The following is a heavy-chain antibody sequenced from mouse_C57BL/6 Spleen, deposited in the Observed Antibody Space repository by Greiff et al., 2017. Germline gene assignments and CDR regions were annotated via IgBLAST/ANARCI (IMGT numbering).Heavy chain of an antibody. CDR2: IDPSDSYT. CDR3: ARRGTAQAPAAWFAY. Sequence: QVQLQQPGAELVMPGASVKLSCKASGYTFTSYWMHWVKQRPGQGLEWIGEIDPSDSYTNYNQKFKGKSTLTVDKSSSTAYMQLSSLTSEDSAVYYCARRGTAQAPAAWFAYWGQGTLVTVSA. V-gene: IGHV1-69*01. CDR1: GYTFTSYW. D-gene: IGHD3-2*02. J-gene: IGHJ3*01.